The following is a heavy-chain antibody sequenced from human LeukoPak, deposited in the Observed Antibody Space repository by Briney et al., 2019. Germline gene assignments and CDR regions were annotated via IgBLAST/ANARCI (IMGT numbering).Heavy chain of an antibody. D-gene: IGHD5-24*01. CDR1: GGSISSTGHY. Sequence: SETLSLTCTVSGGSISSTGHYWGWIRQLPGTGLEWIGSIYYSGITDYNPSLRSRVTISLDTSNNQVSLKLNSVTAADTAVYYCAGRRDEYGSYFDYWGQGTLVTVSS. V-gene: IGHV4-39*01. CDR2: IYYSGIT. CDR3: AGRRDEYGSYFDY. J-gene: IGHJ4*02.